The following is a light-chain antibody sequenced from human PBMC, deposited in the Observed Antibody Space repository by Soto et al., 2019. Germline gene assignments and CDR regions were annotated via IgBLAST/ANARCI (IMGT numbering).Light chain of an antibody. Sequence: EIVMTQSPATLSVSPGERATLSCRASQSVNINLAWYQQKPGQAPRLLIYGTSTRATGVPARFSGSGSGTEFTLPIRNLQSEDFAVYYCQQYNDWPPLTFGGGTKVAIK. CDR1: QSVNIN. V-gene: IGKV3-15*01. CDR3: QQYNDWPPLT. CDR2: GTS. J-gene: IGKJ4*01.